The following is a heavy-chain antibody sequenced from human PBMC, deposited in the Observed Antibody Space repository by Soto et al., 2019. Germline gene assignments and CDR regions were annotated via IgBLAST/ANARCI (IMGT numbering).Heavy chain of an antibody. CDR1: GGSISSYY. CDR2: IYYSGST. J-gene: IGHJ6*03. CDR3: ARVRGYSYMDV. Sequence: SETLSLTCTVSGGSISSYYWSWIRQHPGKGLEWIGYIYYSGSTNYNPSLKSRVTISVDTSKNQFSLKLSSVTAADTAVYYCARVRGYSYMDVWGQGTTVTVSS. D-gene: IGHD5-18*01. V-gene: IGHV4-59*12.